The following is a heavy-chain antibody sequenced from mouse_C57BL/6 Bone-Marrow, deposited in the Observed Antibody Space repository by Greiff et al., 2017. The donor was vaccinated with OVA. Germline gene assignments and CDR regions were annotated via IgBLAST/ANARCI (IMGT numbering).Heavy chain of an antibody. CDR1: GYTFTDYY. CDR2: IGPGSGST. Sequence: QVQLQQSGAELVKPGASVKISCKASGYTFTDYYINWVKQRPGQGLEWIGKIGPGSGSTYYNEKFKGKATLTADKSSSTAYMQLSSLTSEDSAVYFCADTTAVGGYYAMDYWGQGTSVTVSS. CDR3: ADTTAVGGYYAMDY. D-gene: IGHD1-1*01. J-gene: IGHJ4*01. V-gene: IGHV1-77*01.